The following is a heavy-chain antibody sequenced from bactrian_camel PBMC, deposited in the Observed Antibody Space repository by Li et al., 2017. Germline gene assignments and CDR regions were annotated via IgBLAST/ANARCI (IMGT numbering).Heavy chain of an antibody. CDR1: GYSYSSDC. CDR2: IDSDGTT. J-gene: IGHJ4*01. V-gene: IGHV3S53*01. CDR3: AASPFSFRFFARPF. D-gene: IGHD1*01. Sequence: VQLVESGGGSVQAGGSLRLSCAASGYSYSSDCMGWFSQAPGKKREGVAGIDSDGTTRYADPVMGRFTISQDSAEITVFLHMNDLKPEDTAMYYCAASPFSFRFFARPFWGQGTQVTVS.